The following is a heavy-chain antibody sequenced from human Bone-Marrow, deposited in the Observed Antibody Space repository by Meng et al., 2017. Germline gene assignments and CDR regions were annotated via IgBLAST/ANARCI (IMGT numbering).Heavy chain of an antibody. CDR3: AKSGILFVAPNSQAFDI. Sequence: GESLKISCAASGFTFSSYAMSWVRQAPGKGLEWVSAISGSGGSTYCADSVKGRFTISRDNSKNTLYLQMNSLRAEDTAVYYCAKSGILFVAPNSQAFDIWGQGTMVTVSS. V-gene: IGHV3-23*01. CDR2: ISGSGGST. D-gene: IGHD2-15*01. CDR1: GFTFSSYA. J-gene: IGHJ3*02.